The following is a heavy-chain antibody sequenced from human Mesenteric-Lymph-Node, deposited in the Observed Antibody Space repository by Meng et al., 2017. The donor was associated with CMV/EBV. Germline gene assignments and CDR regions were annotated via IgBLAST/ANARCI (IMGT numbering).Heavy chain of an antibody. J-gene: IGHJ4*02. CDR1: AYIFTSYA. D-gene: IGHD4-17*01. CDR2: INAGNGNR. CDR3: ARGNTVTTGHDY. Sequence: SYKASAYIFTSYAMRWVRQAPGQRLEWMGWINAGNGNRKYSQKFQGRVTITRDTSASTAYMELSSLRSEDTAVYYCARGNTVTTGHDYWGQGTLVTVSS. V-gene: IGHV1-3*01.